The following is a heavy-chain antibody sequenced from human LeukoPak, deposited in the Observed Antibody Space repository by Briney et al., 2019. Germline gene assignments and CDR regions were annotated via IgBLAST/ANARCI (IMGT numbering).Heavy chain of an antibody. D-gene: IGHD3-22*01. CDR1: GFTFSSYS. CDR3: ARALYQDSSGYLYNPTMDV. Sequence: GGSLRLSCAASGFTFSSYSMNWVRQAPGKGLEWVSSISSSSSYIYYADSVKGRFTISRDNAKNSLYLQMNSLRPDDTAVYYCARALYQDSSGYLYNPTMDVWGNGTTVTVSS. V-gene: IGHV3-21*04. CDR2: ISSSSSYI. J-gene: IGHJ6*03.